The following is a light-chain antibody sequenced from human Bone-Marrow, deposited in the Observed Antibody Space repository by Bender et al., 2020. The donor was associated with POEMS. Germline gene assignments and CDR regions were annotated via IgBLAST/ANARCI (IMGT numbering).Light chain of an antibody. CDR3: QTWDTSTVV. CDR2: DVT. J-gene: IGLJ2*01. Sequence: QSALTQPRSVSGSPGQSVTISCTGTSSDIGDYNYVSWYQQHPGKAPKLMIFDVTKRPSGVPDRFSASKSGNTASLTISGLQADDEADYYCQTWDTSTVVFGGGTKLTVL. V-gene: IGLV2-11*01. CDR1: SSDIGDYNY.